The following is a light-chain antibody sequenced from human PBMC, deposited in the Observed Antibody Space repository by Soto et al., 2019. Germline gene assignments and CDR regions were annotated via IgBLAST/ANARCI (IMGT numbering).Light chain of an antibody. Sequence: QSVLTQPPSVSGAPGQRVIISCTGSNSNIGAGYEVHWFQHLPGTAAKLRIYGNINRPSGVPDRFSGYKSGTSASLAITGLQPEDEADYYCQFYDSSLSVLYVFGTGTKLTVL. CDR1: NSNIGAGYE. CDR3: QFYDSSLSVLYV. CDR2: GNI. J-gene: IGLJ1*01. V-gene: IGLV1-40*01.